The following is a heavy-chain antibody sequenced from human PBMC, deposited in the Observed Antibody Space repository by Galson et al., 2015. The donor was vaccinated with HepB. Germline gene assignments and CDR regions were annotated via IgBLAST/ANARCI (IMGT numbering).Heavy chain of an antibody. J-gene: IGHJ4*02. V-gene: IGHV3-23*01. Sequence: SLRLSCAASGFNFSDYFMRWVRQAPGKGLECVSSISESGDKTFYADSVKGRFTISRDNSKNTMHLQMNSLRGEDTALYYCAKGTAVGDKEGARWGQGTLVTV. CDR2: ISESGDKT. CDR3: AKGTAVGDKEGAR. D-gene: IGHD2-21*01. CDR1: GFNFSDYF.